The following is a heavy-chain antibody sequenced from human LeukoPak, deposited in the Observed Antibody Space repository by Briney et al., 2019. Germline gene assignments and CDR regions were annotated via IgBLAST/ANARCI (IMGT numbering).Heavy chain of an antibody. V-gene: IGHV3-49*04. CDR1: GFTFGDHA. D-gene: IGHD3-22*01. J-gene: IGHJ5*02. CDR3: TRVFYYDSSGYYLFDP. Sequence: GGSLRLSCTASGFTFGDHAMSWVRQAPGKGLEWVGFIRSKAYGGTTEYAASVKGRFTISRDDSKSIAYLQMNSLKTEDTAVYYCTRVFYYDSSGYYLFDPWGQGTLVTVSS. CDR2: IRSKAYGGTT.